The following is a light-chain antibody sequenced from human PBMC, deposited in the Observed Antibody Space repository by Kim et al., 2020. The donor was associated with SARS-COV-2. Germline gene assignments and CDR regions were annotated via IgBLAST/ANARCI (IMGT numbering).Light chain of an antibody. CDR2: EAS. J-gene: IGKJ2*01. CDR3: QQYHSHPFT. V-gene: IGKV1-5*03. Sequence: SASLGSRVTITCRASQTIGTWLAWYQQKHGKAPKLLIFEASNLQSGVPSRLSGSGSGTEFTLTLTSLQPDDIATYYCQQYHSHPFTFGQGTKLEI. CDR1: QTIGTW.